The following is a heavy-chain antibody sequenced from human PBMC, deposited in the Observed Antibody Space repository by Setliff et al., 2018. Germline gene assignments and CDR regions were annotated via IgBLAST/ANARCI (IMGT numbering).Heavy chain of an antibody. CDR2: ISSSSSYI. CDR1: GFTFSGHG. V-gene: IGHV3-21*01. J-gene: IGHJ4*02. D-gene: IGHD2-2*02. Sequence: GGSLRLSCAASGFTFSGHGMNWVRQAPGKGLEWVSSISSSSSYIYYADSVKGRFTISRDNAKNSLYLQMNSLRAEDTAVYYCARDAEPSAISLYYFDYWGQGTLVTVSS. CDR3: ARDAEPSAISLYYFDY.